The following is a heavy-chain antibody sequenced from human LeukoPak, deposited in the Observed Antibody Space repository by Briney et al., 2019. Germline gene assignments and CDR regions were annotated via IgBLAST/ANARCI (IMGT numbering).Heavy chain of an antibody. CDR3: ARELRYFDWLFDY. D-gene: IGHD3-9*01. J-gene: IGHJ4*02. CDR1: GFTFSSYG. Sequence: PGGSLRLSCAASGFTFSSYGMHWVRQAPGKGLEWVAVIWYDGSNKYYADSVKGRFTISRDNSKNTLYLQMNSLRAEDTAVYYCARELRYFDWLFDYWSQGTLVTVSS. CDR2: IWYDGSNK. V-gene: IGHV3-33*01.